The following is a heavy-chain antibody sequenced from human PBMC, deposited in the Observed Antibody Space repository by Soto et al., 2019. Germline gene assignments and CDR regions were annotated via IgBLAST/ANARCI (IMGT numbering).Heavy chain of an antibody. CDR3: ARDWYSSSSYYGMDV. J-gene: IGHJ6*02. Sequence: ASVKVSCKASGYIFTGYIIHWLRQAPGQGLEWMGWISAYNGNTNYAQKLQGRVTMTTDTSTSTAYMELRSLRSDDTAVYYCARDWYSSSSYYGMDVWGQGTTVTVSS. D-gene: IGHD6-6*01. CDR2: ISAYNGNT. CDR1: GYIFTGYI. V-gene: IGHV1-18*04.